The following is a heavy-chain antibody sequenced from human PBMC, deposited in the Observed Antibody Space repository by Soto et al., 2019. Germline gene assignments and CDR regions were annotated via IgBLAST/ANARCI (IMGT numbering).Heavy chain of an antibody. Sequence: GGSLRLSCAASGFTFSSYAMSWVRQAPGKGLEWVSAISGSGGSTYYADSVKGRFTISRDNSKNTLYLQMNSLRAEDTAVYYCAKARHYDFWSGNDEWGQGTLVTVSS. CDR1: GFTFSSYA. D-gene: IGHD3-3*01. V-gene: IGHV3-23*01. CDR3: AKARHYDFWSGNDE. J-gene: IGHJ4*02. CDR2: ISGSGGST.